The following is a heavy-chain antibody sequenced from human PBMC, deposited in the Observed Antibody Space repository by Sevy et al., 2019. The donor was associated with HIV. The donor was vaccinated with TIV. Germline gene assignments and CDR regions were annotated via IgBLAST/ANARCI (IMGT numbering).Heavy chain of an antibody. CDR2: INSDSDTM. D-gene: IGHD3-22*01. Sequence: GGSLRLSCVASGFPFNYYAMNWVRQAPGKGLEWILYINSDSDTMYYGDSVKGRFPISRDIAKYSLYLQMNSLRDEDTAVYYCARERGTYYDTSGYPYLLEAGFDYWGQGTLVTVSS. J-gene: IGHJ4*02. CDR1: GFPFNYYA. CDR3: ARERGTYYDTSGYPYLLEAGFDY. V-gene: IGHV3-48*02.